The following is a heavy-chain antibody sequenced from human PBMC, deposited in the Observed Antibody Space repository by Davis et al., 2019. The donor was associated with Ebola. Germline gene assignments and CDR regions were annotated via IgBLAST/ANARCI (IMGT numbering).Heavy chain of an antibody. Sequence: PGGSLRLSCQGSGDNFLGYWITWVRQMPGKGLEWMGRISADNSDTSYNPSLQGQVTMSVDRSIRTAYLQWSSLEASDTATYYCTSQGHRGSYLIHDYWGQGTQVIVSS. CDR1: GDNFLGYW. CDR3: TSQGHRGSYLIHDY. V-gene: IGHV5-51*01. CDR2: ISADNSDT. J-gene: IGHJ4*02. D-gene: IGHD5-18*01.